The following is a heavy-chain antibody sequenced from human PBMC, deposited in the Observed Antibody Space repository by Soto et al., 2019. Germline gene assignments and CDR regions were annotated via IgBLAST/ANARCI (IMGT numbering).Heavy chain of an antibody. J-gene: IGHJ6*02. CDR3: ARGDCSSTSCYRGYYYYGMDV. CDR1: GYTFTSYG. CDR2: IIPIIGTA. D-gene: IGHD2-2*01. Sequence: SVKVSCKASGYTFTSYGISWVRQAPGQGLEWMGGIIPIIGTANYAQKFQGRVTITADESTSTAYMELSSLRSEDTAVYYCARGDCSSTSCYRGYYYYGMDVWGQGTTVTVSS. V-gene: IGHV1-69*13.